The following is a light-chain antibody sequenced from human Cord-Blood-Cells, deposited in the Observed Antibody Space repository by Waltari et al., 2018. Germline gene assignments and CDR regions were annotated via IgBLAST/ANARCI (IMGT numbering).Light chain of an antibody. CDR1: QSISSY. V-gene: IGKV1-39*01. CDR3: QQSYSTPWT. CDR2: AAS. Sequence: DIQMTQSPSSLSASLGDRVTITCRASQSISSYLNWYQQKPGKAPKLLIYAASSLQSGVPSRFSGSGSGTDFTLTISSLQPEDFATYYCQQSYSTPWTFGQRTKVEIK. J-gene: IGKJ1*01.